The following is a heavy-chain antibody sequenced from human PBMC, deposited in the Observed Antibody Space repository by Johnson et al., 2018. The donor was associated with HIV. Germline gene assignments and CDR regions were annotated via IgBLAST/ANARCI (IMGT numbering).Heavy chain of an antibody. D-gene: IGHD3-22*01. CDR1: GFTFSNYG. V-gene: IGHV3-33*06. CDR2: IWYDGSNK. CDR3: AKGRSMYYYDSSGWGGAFDI. Sequence: VQLVESGGGVVQPGRSLRLSCAASGFTFSNYGMHWVRQAPGKGLEWVAVIWYDGSNKYYADSVKGRFTISRDNSKNTLYLQMNSLRAEDTAVYYCAKGRSMYYYDSSGWGGAFDIWGQGTMVTVSS. J-gene: IGHJ3*02.